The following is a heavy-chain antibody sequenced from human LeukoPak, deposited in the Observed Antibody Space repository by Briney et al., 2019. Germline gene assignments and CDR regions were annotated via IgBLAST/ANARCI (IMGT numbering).Heavy chain of an antibody. Sequence: KPSETLSLTCTVSGGSISNYYWSWIWQPPGKGLEWIGYIYYSGRTNYNPSLKSRLTISVDTSKNQFSLKLRSVTAADTAVYYCARDGVGATTHFDYWGQGTLVTVSS. J-gene: IGHJ4*02. V-gene: IGHV4-59*01. D-gene: IGHD1-26*01. CDR1: GGSISNYY. CDR2: IYYSGRT. CDR3: ARDGVGATTHFDY.